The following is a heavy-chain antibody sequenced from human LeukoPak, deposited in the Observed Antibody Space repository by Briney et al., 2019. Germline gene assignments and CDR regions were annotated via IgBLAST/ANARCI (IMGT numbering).Heavy chain of an antibody. J-gene: IGHJ4*02. CDR3: ARMMYGDYVNYFDS. D-gene: IGHD4-17*01. CDR2: IDWDDDK. Sequence: SGPTLVNPTQTLTLTCTFSGFSLSTSGMCVSWIRQPPGKALEWLALIDWDDDKYYNTSPKSRLTISKDTSKNQVVLTMTNMDPVDTATYYCARMMYGDYVNYFDSWGQGTLVTVSS. V-gene: IGHV2-70*01. CDR1: GFSLSTSGMC.